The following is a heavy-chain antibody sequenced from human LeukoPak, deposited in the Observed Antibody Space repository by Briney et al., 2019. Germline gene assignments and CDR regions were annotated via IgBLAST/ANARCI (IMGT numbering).Heavy chain of an antibody. D-gene: IGHD6-13*01. Sequence: PSETLSLTCTVSGGSISSSRNYWGWIRQPPGKGLEWIASIYHSGTTYYNPSLKSRVTIFVHTSDNQFSLKLSSVTAADTAVYYCARHLPAAGAFDYWGQGTLVTVSS. V-gene: IGHV4-39*01. CDR2: IYHSGTT. J-gene: IGHJ4*02. CDR1: GGSISSSRNY. CDR3: ARHLPAAGAFDY.